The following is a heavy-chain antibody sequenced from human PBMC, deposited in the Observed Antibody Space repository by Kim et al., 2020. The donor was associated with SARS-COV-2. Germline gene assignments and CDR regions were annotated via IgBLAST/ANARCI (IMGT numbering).Heavy chain of an antibody. Sequence: GGSLRLSCAASGFTFSSYGMHWVRQAPGKGLEWVAVIWYDGSNKYYADSVKGRFTISRDNSKNTLYLQMNSLRAEDTAVYYCARGTDYGDKTILDYWGQGTLVTVSS. CDR1: GFTFSSYG. D-gene: IGHD4-17*01. J-gene: IGHJ4*02. CDR3: ARGTDYGDKTILDY. CDR2: IWYDGSNK. V-gene: IGHV3-33*01.